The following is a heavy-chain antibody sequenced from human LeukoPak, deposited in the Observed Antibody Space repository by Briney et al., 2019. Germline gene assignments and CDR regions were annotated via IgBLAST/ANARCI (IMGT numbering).Heavy chain of an antibody. Sequence: GGSLRLSCSASGFTFSTNSMHWARQAPGQGLEFVSAITSNGGSTYYADSVKGRFTISRDNSKNTLYLQMSSLRAEDTAVYYCVTVGMTSIWSYLRFDPRGQGTLVSVSS. CDR3: VTVGMTSIWSYLRFDP. V-gene: IGHV3-64D*08. CDR2: ITSNGGST. J-gene: IGHJ5*02. CDR1: GFTFSTNS. D-gene: IGHD1-26*01.